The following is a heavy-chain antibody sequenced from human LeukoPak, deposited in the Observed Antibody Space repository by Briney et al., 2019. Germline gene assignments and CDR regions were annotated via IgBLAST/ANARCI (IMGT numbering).Heavy chain of an antibody. J-gene: IGHJ4*02. CDR1: GFTFNDYA. Sequence: GGSLRLSCAASGFTFNDYAMHRVRQPPGKGLEWLSIISYNSGYIGYADSVKGRFTVSRDNTEDSVYLQMNSLRPEDTAIYFCAKVRGTYSSGFFFDSWGQGALVTVSS. CDR3: AKVRGTYSSGFFFDS. D-gene: IGHD6-19*01. V-gene: IGHV3-9*01. CDR2: ISYNSGYI.